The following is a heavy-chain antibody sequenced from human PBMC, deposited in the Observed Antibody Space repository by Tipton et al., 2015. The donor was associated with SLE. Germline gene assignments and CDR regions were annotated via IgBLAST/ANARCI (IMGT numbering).Heavy chain of an antibody. CDR3: AKEADI. Sequence: QLVQSGGGVAQPGRSLRLSCAASRFTFSSYGMHWVRQAPGKGLEWVAVIWYDGSNKYYADSVKGRFTISRDNSKNTLYLQMNSLRAGDTAVYYCAKEADIWGQGTMVTVSS. CDR1: RFTFSSYG. CDR2: IWYDGSNK. J-gene: IGHJ3*02. V-gene: IGHV3-33*06.